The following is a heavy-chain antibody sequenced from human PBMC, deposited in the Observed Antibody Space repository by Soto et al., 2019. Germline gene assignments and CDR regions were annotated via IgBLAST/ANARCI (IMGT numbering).Heavy chain of an antibody. CDR1: GFTFSSYA. Sequence: GGSLRLSCAASGFTFSSYAMSWVRQAPGKGLEWVSAISGSGGSTYYADSVKGRFTISRDNSKNTLYLQMNSLRAEDAAVYYCAKWVLWNSVYFDYWGQGTLVTVSS. D-gene: IGHD1-7*01. CDR3: AKWVLWNSVYFDY. J-gene: IGHJ4*02. CDR2: ISGSGGST. V-gene: IGHV3-23*01.